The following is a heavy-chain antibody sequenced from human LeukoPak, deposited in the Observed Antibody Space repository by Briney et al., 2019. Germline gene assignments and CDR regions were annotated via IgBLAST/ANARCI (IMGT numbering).Heavy chain of an antibody. CDR3: ARDQLYCSGGICYFDY. Sequence: GGSLRLSCAASGFTFSSYWMHWVRQAPGKGLVWVSRINSDGRSTSSADSVKGRFTISRDNAKNTLYLQMNSLRTEDMAVYYCARDQLYCSGGICYFDYWGQGTLVTVSS. J-gene: IGHJ4*02. D-gene: IGHD2-15*01. V-gene: IGHV3-74*01. CDR1: GFTFSSYW. CDR2: INSDGRST.